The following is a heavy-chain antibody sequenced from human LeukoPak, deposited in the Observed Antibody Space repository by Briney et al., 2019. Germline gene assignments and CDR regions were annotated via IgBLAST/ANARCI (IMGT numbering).Heavy chain of an antibody. Sequence: PSGTLSLTCTVSSGSISSSSYYWGWIRQPPGKGLEWIGSIYYSGSTYYNPSLKSRVTISVDTSKNQFSLKLSSVTAADTAVYYRARASPEVFGVPGVYYYMDVWGKGTTVTVSS. D-gene: IGHD1-14*01. CDR1: SGSISSSSYY. CDR2: IYYSGST. CDR3: ARASPEVFGVPGVYYYMDV. V-gene: IGHV4-39*07. J-gene: IGHJ6*03.